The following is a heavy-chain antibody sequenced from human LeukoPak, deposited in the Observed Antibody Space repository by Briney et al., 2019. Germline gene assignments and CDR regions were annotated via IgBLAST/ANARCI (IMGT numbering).Heavy chain of an antibody. CDR3: ARDWADILTCSFAY. V-gene: IGHV3-48*01. CDR2: ISSSGSTI. J-gene: IGHJ4*02. CDR1: GFTFSSYS. Sequence: GGSLRLSCAASGFTFSSYSMNWVRQAPGKGLEWVSYISSSGSTIYYADSVKGRFTISRDNAKNSLYLQMNSLRAEDTAVYYCARDWADILTCSFAYWGQGTLVTVSS. D-gene: IGHD3-9*01.